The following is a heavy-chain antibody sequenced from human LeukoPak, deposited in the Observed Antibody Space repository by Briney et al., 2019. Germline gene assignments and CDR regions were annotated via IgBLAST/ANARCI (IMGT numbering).Heavy chain of an antibody. CDR1: GLAVSSNY. J-gene: IGHJ4*02. CDR3: ARESDRGNDY. CDR2: LYSGGDT. D-gene: IGHD3-10*01. V-gene: IGHV3-53*01. Sequence: GESLRLSCAASGLAVSSNYMSWVRQAPGKGLEWVSVLYSGGDTYYADSVKGRFTISRDSSMNTLYLQMNNLRAEDTAVYYCARESDRGNDYWGQGTLVTVSS.